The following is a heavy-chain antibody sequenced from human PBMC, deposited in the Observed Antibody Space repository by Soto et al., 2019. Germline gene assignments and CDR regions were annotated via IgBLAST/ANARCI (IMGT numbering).Heavy chain of an antibody. Sequence: QAQVVQSGAEVRKPGSSVKLSCTAAEGTFTSYAIAWVRQAPGQGLEWMGGIIPYYNTLNYAQKFQDRVTITADDSTNTVYMELSSLRSDDKAVYFCASGASRWYPYFLDSWAQGTLVTVSS. J-gene: IGHJ4*02. V-gene: IGHV1-69*01. CDR1: EGTFTSYA. CDR2: IIPYYNTL. CDR3: ASGASRWYPYFLDS. D-gene: IGHD6-13*01.